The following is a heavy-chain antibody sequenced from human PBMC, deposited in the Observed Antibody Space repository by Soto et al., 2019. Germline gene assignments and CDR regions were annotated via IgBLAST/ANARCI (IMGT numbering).Heavy chain of an antibody. CDR2: IWSDGSNK. J-gene: IGHJ6*03. D-gene: IGHD2-2*01. CDR1: GFTFSSYG. Sequence: QVQLVESGGGVVQPGRSLRLSCAASGFTFSSYGMHWVRQAPGKGLEWVAVIWSDGSNKYYADSVKGRFTISRDNSKNTMYLQMKSLKAEDTAVYYCARAAGGDCSSTSCYGSNYYYYYMDVWGKGTTVTVSS. V-gene: IGHV3-33*01. CDR3: ARAAGGDCSSTSCYGSNYYYYYMDV.